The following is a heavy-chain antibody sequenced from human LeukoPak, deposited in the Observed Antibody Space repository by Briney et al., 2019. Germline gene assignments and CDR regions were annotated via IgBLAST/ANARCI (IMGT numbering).Heavy chain of an antibody. D-gene: IGHD3-3*01. CDR3: ARGGGGRFLEVDFDY. V-gene: IGHV1-69*01. Sequence: SVKVSCKASGGTFSSYAISWVQQAPGQGLEWMGGIIPIFGTANYAQKFQGRVTITADESTSTAYMELSSLRSEDTAVYYCARGGGGRFLEVDFDYWGQGTLVTVSS. CDR2: IIPIFGTA. CDR1: GGTFSSYA. J-gene: IGHJ4*02.